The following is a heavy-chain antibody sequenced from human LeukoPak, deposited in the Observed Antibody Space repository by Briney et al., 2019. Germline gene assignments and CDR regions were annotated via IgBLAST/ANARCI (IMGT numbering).Heavy chain of an antibody. CDR2: ISYDGSNK. D-gene: IGHD2-15*01. J-gene: IGHJ6*04. V-gene: IGHV3-30*03. CDR1: GFTFSSYG. CDR3: ARAYCSGGSCYDGMDV. Sequence: PGRSLRLSCAASGFTFSSYGMHWVRQAPGKGLEWVAVISYDGSNKYYADSVKGRFTISRDNSKNTLYLQMNSLRAEDTAVHYCARAYCSGGSCYDGMDVWGKGTTVTVSS.